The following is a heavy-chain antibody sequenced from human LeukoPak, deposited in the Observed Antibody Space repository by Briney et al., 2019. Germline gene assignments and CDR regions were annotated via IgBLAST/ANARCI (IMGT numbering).Heavy chain of an antibody. CDR1: GYTFTSYD. Sequence: GASVKVSCKASGYTFTSYDINWVRQATGQGLEWMGWMNPNSGNTGYAQKFQGRVTMTRNTSISTAYMELSSLRSDDTAVYYCARDYPNYYDSSGYRGDWFDPWGQGTLVTVSS. D-gene: IGHD3-22*01. V-gene: IGHV1-8*01. CDR3: ARDYPNYYDSSGYRGDWFDP. CDR2: MNPNSGNT. J-gene: IGHJ5*02.